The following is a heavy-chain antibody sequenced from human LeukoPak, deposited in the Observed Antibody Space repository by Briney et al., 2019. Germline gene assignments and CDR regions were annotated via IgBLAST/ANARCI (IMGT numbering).Heavy chain of an antibody. J-gene: IGHJ4*02. D-gene: IGHD5-12*01. CDR1: GFTFSTYW. CDR2: MKRDGSEI. V-gene: IGHV3-7*01. CDR3: ARPYSGHDYVGGFEY. Sequence: GGSLRLSCSASGFTFSTYWMSWVRQAPGKGLEWVANMKRDGSEIYYVDSVKGRFTISRDNAKNSLYLQMNSLRAEDTAVYYCARPYSGHDYVGGFEYWGQGTLVTVSS.